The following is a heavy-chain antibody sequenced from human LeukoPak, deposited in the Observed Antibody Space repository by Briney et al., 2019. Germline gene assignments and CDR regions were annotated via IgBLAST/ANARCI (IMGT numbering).Heavy chain of an antibody. D-gene: IGHD6-19*01. CDR2: ISGRGGST. CDR1: GFTFSSDT. CDR3: AKSTHHSSGWSDAFDI. V-gene: IGHV3-23*01. Sequence: PGGSLRLSCAASGFTFSSDTMSWVRQAPGNGLEWVSAISGRGGSTYYAYTVQGRFTISRDTSNSTVYLELNRLRADDTAVYYCAKSTHHSSGWSDAFDIWGQGTMVTVSS. J-gene: IGHJ3*02.